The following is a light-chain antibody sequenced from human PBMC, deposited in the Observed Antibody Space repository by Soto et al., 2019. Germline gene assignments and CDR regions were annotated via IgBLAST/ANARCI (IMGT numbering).Light chain of an antibody. V-gene: IGKV3-20*01. CDR3: QQYNNWPPYT. CDR1: QTVSRNN. J-gene: IGKJ2*01. CDR2: GAS. Sequence: EIVLTQSPGTLSLSPGERATLSCRASQTVSRNNLVWYQQRPGQPPRLLIYGASSRATGIPDRFSGSGSGTDFSLTISRLEPEDFAVYYCQQYNNWPPYTFGQGTKLEIK.